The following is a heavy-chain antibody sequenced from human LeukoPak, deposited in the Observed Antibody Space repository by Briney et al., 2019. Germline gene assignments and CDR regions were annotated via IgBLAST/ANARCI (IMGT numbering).Heavy chain of an antibody. Sequence: GGSLRLSCAASGFTFSSYAMSWVRQAPGKGLEWVSAISGSGGSTYYADSVKGRFTISRDNAKNSLYLQMNSLRAEDTAVYYCARIVVVPAAIRLTGYYYYYGMDVWGQGTTVTVSS. J-gene: IGHJ6*02. CDR1: GFTFSSYA. CDR2: ISGSGGST. V-gene: IGHV3-23*01. D-gene: IGHD2-2*01. CDR3: ARIVVVPAAIRLTGYYYYYGMDV.